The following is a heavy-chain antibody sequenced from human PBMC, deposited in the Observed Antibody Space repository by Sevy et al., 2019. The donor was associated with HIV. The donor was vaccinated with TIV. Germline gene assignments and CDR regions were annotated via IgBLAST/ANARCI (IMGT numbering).Heavy chain of an antibody. Sequence: GGSLRLSCAASGFTFSSYAMSWVRQAPGKGLEWVSAISGSGGSTYYADSVKGRFTISRDNSKNTLYLQMNSLRAEDTAVYYCVKDLDTAMVLGLDYWGQGTLVTVSS. J-gene: IGHJ4*02. CDR2: ISGSGGST. V-gene: IGHV3-23*01. CDR3: VKDLDTAMVLGLDY. D-gene: IGHD5-18*01. CDR1: GFTFSSYA.